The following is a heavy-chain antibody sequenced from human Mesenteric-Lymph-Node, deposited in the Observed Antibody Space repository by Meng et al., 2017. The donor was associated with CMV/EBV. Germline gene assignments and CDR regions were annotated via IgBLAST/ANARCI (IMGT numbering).Heavy chain of an antibody. V-gene: IGHV3-9*01. CDR3: AKDFLRKDYSSSSFWFDP. J-gene: IGHJ5*02. CDR2: ISWNGNNI. CDR1: GFTFDDYA. D-gene: IGHD6-6*01. Sequence: SLKISCAASGFTFDDYAMHWVRQRPGKGLEWVSGISWNGNNIAYADSVKGRFTISRDNAKNSLYLQMNSLRPDDTALYYCAKDFLRKDYSSSSFWFDPWGQGTLVTVSS.